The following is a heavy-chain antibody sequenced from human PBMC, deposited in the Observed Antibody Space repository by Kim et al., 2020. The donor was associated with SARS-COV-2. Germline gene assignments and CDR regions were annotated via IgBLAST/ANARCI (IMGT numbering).Heavy chain of an antibody. J-gene: IGHJ5*02. Sequence: ASVKVSCKASGYSFTDNYIHWVRQAPGQGLEWMAWINPKSGATTYAQKFQGRVTMTRVTSIGTVYMELTALRYDDTAVYYCARGSGQEAIGRPRWFDPWGQGTLITV. CDR2: INPKSGAT. V-gene: IGHV1-2*02. CDR1: GYSFTDNY. CDR3: ARGSGQEAIGRPRWFDP. D-gene: IGHD2-15*01.